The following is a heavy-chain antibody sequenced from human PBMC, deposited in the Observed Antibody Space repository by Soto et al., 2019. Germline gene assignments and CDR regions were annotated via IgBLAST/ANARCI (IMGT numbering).Heavy chain of an antibody. CDR1: GYTLTELS. CDR2: FDPEDGET. CDR3: ATTGPRTDYYDSSGYYYFDY. J-gene: IGHJ4*02. Sequence: ASVKVSCKVSGYTLTELSMHWVRQAPGKGLEWMGGFDPEDGETIYAQKFQGRVTMTEDTSTDTAYMELSSLRSEDTAVYYCATTGPRTDYYDSSGYYYFDYWGQGTLVNVSS. V-gene: IGHV1-24*01. D-gene: IGHD3-22*01.